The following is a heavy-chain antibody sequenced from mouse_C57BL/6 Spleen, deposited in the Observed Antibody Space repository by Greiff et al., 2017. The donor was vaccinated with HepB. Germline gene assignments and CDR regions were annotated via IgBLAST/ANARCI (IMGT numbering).Heavy chain of an antibody. V-gene: IGHV1-55*01. CDR2: IYPGSGST. CDR3: ARSYGSSYEEYYFDY. J-gene: IGHJ2*01. Sequence: VQLQQPGAELVKPGASVKMSCKASGYTFTSYWITWVKQRPGQGLEWIGDIYPGSGSTNYNEKFKSKATLTVDTSSSTAYMQLSRLTSEDSAVYYCARSYGSSYEEYYFDYWGQGTTLTVSS. CDR1: GYTFTSYW. D-gene: IGHD1-1*01.